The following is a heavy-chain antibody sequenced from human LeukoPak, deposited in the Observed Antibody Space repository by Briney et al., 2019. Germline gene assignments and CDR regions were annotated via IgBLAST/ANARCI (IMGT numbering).Heavy chain of an antibody. V-gene: IGHV1-18*01. D-gene: IGHD3-3*01. Sequence: ASVKVSCKASGYTFTSYDINWVRQAPGQGLEWMGWISAYNGNTNYAQKLQGRVTMTTDTSTSTAYMELRSLRSDDTAVYYCARGPGLYDFWSGYQFDPWGQGTLVTVSS. CDR1: GYTFTSYD. CDR3: ARGPGLYDFWSGYQFDP. CDR2: ISAYNGNT. J-gene: IGHJ5*02.